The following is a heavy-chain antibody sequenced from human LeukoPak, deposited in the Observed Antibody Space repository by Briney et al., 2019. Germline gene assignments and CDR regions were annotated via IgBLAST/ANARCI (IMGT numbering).Heavy chain of an antibody. CDR2: IKQDGSEK. J-gene: IGHJ4*02. V-gene: IGHV3-7*01. Sequence: GGSLRLSCVASGFTFSSRDWMTWVRQAPGKGLEWVANIKQDGSEKNYVDSVKGRFTISRDNAKNSLYLQMNSLRAEDTAMYYCARRATTERGHSYGLDFWGQGTLVTVSS. CDR3: ARRATTERGHSYGLDF. CDR1: GFTFSSRDW. D-gene: IGHD5-18*01.